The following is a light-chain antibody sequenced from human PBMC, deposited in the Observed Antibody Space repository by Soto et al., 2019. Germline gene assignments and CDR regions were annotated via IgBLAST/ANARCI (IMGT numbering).Light chain of an antibody. CDR1: QSISTDH. CDR2: GTS. Sequence: EILVTQSPVTLSLSPGERATLSCRASQSISTDHLAWYQQKPGQPPRLLIYGTSSRATGGIADRFSGSGSGTDFTPTISRLEPEDFAVYYCEYYGSSITFAGGTKVDIK. J-gene: IGKJ4*01. CDR3: EYYGSSIT. V-gene: IGKV3-20*01.